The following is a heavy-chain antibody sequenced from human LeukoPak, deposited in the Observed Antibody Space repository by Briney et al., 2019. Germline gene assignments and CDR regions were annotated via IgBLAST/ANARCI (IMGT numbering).Heavy chain of an antibody. D-gene: IGHD3-22*01. V-gene: IGHV3-53*01. CDR1: GFTVSSNY. CDR3: ARVSYYDSSGYYFLSYVDY. J-gene: IGHJ4*02. CDR2: ICSGGST. Sequence: GGSLRLSCAASGFTVSSNYMSWVRQAPGKGLEWVSVICSGGSTYYADSVRGRFTISRDNSKNTLYLQMNSLGAEDTAVYYCARVSYYDSSGYYFLSYVDYWGQGTLVTVSS.